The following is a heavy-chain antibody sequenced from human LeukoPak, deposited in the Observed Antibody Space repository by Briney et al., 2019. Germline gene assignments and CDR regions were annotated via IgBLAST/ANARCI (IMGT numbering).Heavy chain of an antibody. V-gene: IGHV3-30*03. J-gene: IGHJ6*02. Sequence: GGSLRLSCAASGFTFSSYGMHWVRQAPGKGLEWVAVISFDGSNKYSADSVKGRFTISRDNSKNTLYLQMSSLRAEDTAVYYCVRIAAAGGPWGDYYYGMDVWGQGTTVTVSS. D-gene: IGHD6-13*01. CDR1: GFTFSSYG. CDR3: VRIAAAGGPWGDYYYGMDV. CDR2: ISFDGSNK.